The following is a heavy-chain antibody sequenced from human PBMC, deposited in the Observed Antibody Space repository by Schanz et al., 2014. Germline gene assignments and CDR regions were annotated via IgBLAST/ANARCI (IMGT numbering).Heavy chain of an antibody. D-gene: IGHD6-6*01. CDR1: GGTFSSFG. V-gene: IGHV1-69*04. CDR2: IIPSLGLA. J-gene: IGHJ4*02. CDR3: ARDQSPYTNSSDVRYFDY. Sequence: QVQVVQSGAEVKKPGASVKVSCKASGGTFSSFGINWVRQAPGQGLEWMGRIIPSLGLAKYEQKFQDKVTITADTSTTTAYMELSGLRSEDTAVYYCARDQSPYTNSSDVRYFDYWGQGSLVTVSS.